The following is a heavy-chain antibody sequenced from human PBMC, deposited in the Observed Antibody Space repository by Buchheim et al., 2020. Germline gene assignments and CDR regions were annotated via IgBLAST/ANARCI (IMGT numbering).Heavy chain of an antibody. CDR3: ARSEYSSSLDWFDP. CDR2: IYYSGST. Sequence: QVQLQQWGAGLLKPSESLSLTCAVSGGSISSGGYYWSWIRQHPGKGLEWIGYIYYSGSTYYNPSLKSRVTISVDTSKNQFSLKLSSVTAADTAVYYCARSEYSSSLDWFDPWGQGTL. D-gene: IGHD6-6*01. CDR1: GGSISSGGYY. V-gene: IGHV4-31*11. J-gene: IGHJ5*02.